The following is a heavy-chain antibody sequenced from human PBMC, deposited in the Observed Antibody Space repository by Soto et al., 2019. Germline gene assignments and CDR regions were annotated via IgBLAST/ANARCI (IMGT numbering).Heavy chain of an antibody. Sequence: PSETLSLTCAVYGGSFSCYYWSWIRQPPGKGLEWIGEINHSGSTNYNPSLKSRVTISVDTSKNQFSLKLSSVTAADTAVYYCARGRLIWSGYLGNWFDPWGQGTLVTVSS. D-gene: IGHD3-3*01. CDR3: ARGRLIWSGYLGNWFDP. V-gene: IGHV4-34*01. J-gene: IGHJ5*02. CDR1: GGSFSCYY. CDR2: INHSGST.